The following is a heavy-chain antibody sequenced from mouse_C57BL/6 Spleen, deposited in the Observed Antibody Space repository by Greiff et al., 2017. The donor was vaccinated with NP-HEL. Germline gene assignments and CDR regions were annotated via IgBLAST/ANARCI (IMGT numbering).Heavy chain of an antibody. CDR2: IDPISGGT. D-gene: IGHD2-2*01. Sequence: QVQLQQPGAELVKPGASVKLSCKASGYTFTSYWMHWVKQRPGRGLEWIGRIDPISGGTKYNEKFKSQATLTVDKPTSTGYMQLSSLTSEDSAVYYCARPDTMVRYDMDYWGQGTSVTVSS. CDR1: GYTFTSYW. J-gene: IGHJ4*01. CDR3: ARPDTMVRYDMDY. V-gene: IGHV1-72*01.